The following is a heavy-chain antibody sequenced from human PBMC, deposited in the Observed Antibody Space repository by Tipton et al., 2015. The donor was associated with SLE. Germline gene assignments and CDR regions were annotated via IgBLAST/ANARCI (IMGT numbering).Heavy chain of an antibody. J-gene: IGHJ4*02. CDR1: GYSISSGYY. CDR3: ARDRGSPFDY. Sequence: LRLSCAVSGYSISSGYYWGWIRQPPGKGLEWIGGIYHSGSTYYNPSLKSRVTISVDTSKNQFSLKLSSVTAADTAVYYCARDRGSPFDYWGQGTLVTVSS. D-gene: IGHD3-16*01. CDR2: IYHSGST. V-gene: IGHV4-38-2*02.